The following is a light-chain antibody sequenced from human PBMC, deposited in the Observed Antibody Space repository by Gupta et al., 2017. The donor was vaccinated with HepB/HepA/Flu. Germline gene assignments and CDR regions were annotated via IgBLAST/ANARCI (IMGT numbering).Light chain of an antibody. Sequence: SYVLTQPPSASVAPGKTARITCGGNNIGSKSVHWYQQKPGQAPVLVIYYDSDRPSGIPERFSGSNSGITATLTISRVEAGDEADYYCQVWDSSSDHPVFGGGTKLTVL. CDR2: YDS. CDR3: QVWDSSSDHPV. V-gene: IGLV3-21*04. CDR1: NIGSKS. J-gene: IGLJ3*02.